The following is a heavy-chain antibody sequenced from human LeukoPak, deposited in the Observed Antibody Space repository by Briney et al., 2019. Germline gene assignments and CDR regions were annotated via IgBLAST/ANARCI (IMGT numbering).Heavy chain of an antibody. D-gene: IGHD3-10*01. Sequence: SETLSLTCTVSGGSISSSSYYWGWIRQPPGKGLEWIGSIYYSGSTYYNPSLKSRVTISVDTSKNQFSLKLSSVIAADTAVYYCARQPTYYYGSGSDYWGQGTLVTVSS. CDR2: IYYSGST. V-gene: IGHV4-39*01. J-gene: IGHJ4*02. CDR3: ARQPTYYYGSGSDY. CDR1: GGSISSSSYY.